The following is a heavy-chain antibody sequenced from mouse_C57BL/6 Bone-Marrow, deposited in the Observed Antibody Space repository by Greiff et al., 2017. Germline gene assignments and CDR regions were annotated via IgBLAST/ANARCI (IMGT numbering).Heavy chain of an antibody. J-gene: IGHJ2*01. Sequence: QVQLQQSGAELVKPGASVKMSCKASGYTFTTYPIEWMKQNHGKSLEWIGNFHPYNDDTKYNEKFKGNAPLTVDTSSSTFYLELSRLTSDDSAVYYCARGGNYGGYYFDYWGQGTTLTVSS. V-gene: IGHV1-47*01. CDR2: FHPYNDDT. CDR3: ARGGNYGGYYFDY. CDR1: GYTFTTYP. D-gene: IGHD2-1*01.